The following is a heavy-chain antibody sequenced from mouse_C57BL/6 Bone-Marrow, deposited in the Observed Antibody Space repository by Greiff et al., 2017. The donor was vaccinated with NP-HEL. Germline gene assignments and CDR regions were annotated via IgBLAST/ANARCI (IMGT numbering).Heavy chain of an antibody. J-gene: IGHJ3*01. D-gene: IGHD2-5*01. CDR3: ARKGAYYSNSWFAY. V-gene: IGHV1-81*01. CDR1: GYTFTSYG. Sequence: QVQLKQSGAELARPGASVKLSCKASGYTFTSYGISWVKQRTGQGLEWIGEIYPRSGNTYYNEKFKGKATLTADKSSSTAYMELRSLTSEDSAVYFCARKGAYYSNSWFAYWGQGTLVTVSA. CDR2: IYPRSGNT.